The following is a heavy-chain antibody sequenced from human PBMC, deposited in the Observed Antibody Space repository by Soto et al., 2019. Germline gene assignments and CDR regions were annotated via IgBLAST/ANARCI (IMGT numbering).Heavy chain of an antibody. J-gene: IGHJ6*02. Sequence: ASVKVSWKASGYTFTSYGISWVRQALGQGLEWMGWISAYNGNTNYAQKLQGRVTMTTDTSTSTAYMELRSLRSDDTAVYYCATKYCSSTSCLRGFYDFWSGFLYGMDVWGQGTTVTVSS. CDR1: GYTFTSYG. V-gene: IGHV1-18*01. D-gene: IGHD2-2*01. CDR3: ATKYCSSTSCLRGFYDFWSGFLYGMDV. CDR2: ISAYNGNT.